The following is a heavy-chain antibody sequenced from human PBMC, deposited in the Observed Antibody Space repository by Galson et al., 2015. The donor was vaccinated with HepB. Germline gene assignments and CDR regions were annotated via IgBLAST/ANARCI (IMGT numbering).Heavy chain of an antibody. J-gene: IGHJ6*03. V-gene: IGHV1-2*06. CDR3: ARGGFLSTVKPTVVRLYYYYMDV. Sequence: SVKVSCKASGYTFTGYYMHWVRQAPGQGLEWMGRINPNSGGTNYAQKFQGRVTMTRDTSISTAYMELSRLRSDDTAVYYCARGGFLSTVKPTVVRLYYYYMDVWGKGTTVTVSS. CDR2: INPNSGGT. CDR1: GYTFTGYY. D-gene: IGHD4-11*01.